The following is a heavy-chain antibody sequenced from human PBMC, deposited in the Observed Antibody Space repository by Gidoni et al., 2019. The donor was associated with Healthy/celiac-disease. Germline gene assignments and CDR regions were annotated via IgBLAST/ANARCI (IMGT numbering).Heavy chain of an antibody. J-gene: IGHJ4*02. D-gene: IGHD3-10*01. CDR3: ARHSDYYGSGTTDY. Sequence: EVQLLQSGAEVKKPGESLKISSKGSGYSFPSYWSGWVRRMPGEGLEWMGIIYPGDSDTRYSPSFQGQVTISADKSISTAYLQWSSLKASDTAMYYCARHSDYYGSGTTDYWGQGTLVTVSS. CDR1: GYSFPSYW. V-gene: IGHV5-51*01. CDR2: IYPGDSDT.